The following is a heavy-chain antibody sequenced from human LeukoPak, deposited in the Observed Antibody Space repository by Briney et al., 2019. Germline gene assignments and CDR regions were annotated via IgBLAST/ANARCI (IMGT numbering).Heavy chain of an antibody. J-gene: IGHJ6*02. CDR2: IRQDGSEK. V-gene: IGHV3-7*04. Sequence: GGSLRLSCAASGFTISNYWMSWGRQAPGKGLEWVANIRQDGSEKKYVDSVEGRFSISRDNAKDSLYLQIYTLRVEDTAAYYCARWNGDSGSWVLDVWGQGTTVTVSS. CDR3: ARWNGDSGSWVLDV. CDR1: GFTISNYW. D-gene: IGHD3-10*01.